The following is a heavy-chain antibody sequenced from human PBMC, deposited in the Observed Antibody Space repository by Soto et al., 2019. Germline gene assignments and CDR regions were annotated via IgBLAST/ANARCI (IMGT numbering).Heavy chain of an antibody. Sequence: GGSLRLSCEASGFIFGNYILPWVRQAPWKGLEWFSSISSRSNFIYYADSLRGRVTISRDNTQNSLHLQMNSLRVEDTAIYYCARVQKLYGNSVYYYGMDVWGQGT. CDR2: ISSRSNFI. J-gene: IGHJ6*02. D-gene: IGHD2-8*01. CDR3: ARVQKLYGNSVYYYGMDV. CDR1: GFIFGNYI. V-gene: IGHV3-21*01.